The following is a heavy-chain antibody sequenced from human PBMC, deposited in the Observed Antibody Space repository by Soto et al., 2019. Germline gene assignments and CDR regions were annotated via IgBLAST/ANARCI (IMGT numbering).Heavy chain of an antibody. CDR3: TTEGPGYCSGGSCYAIDY. CDR2: IKSKTDGGTT. D-gene: IGHD2-15*01. Sequence: EVQLVESGGGLVKPGGSLRLSCAASGFTFSNAWMSWVRQAPGKGLEWVGRIKSKTDGGTTEYAAPVKGRFTISRDDSKNTLYLQMNSLKTEDTAVYYCTTEGPGYCSGGSCYAIDYWGQGTLVTVSS. J-gene: IGHJ4*02. CDR1: GFTFSNAW. V-gene: IGHV3-15*01.